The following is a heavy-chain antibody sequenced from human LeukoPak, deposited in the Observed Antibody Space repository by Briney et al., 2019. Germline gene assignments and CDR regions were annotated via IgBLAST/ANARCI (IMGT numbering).Heavy chain of an antibody. CDR2: TYTSGST. CDR3: ARGYYYDSSGYYDY. D-gene: IGHD3-22*01. V-gene: IGHV4-4*07. CDR1: GGSISSYY. J-gene: IGHJ4*02. Sequence: SETLSLTCTVSGGSISSYYWSWIRQPAGKGLEWIGRTYTSGSTNYNPSLKSRVTISVDTSKNQFSLKLSSVTAADTAVYYCARGYYYDSSGYYDYWGQGTLVTVSS.